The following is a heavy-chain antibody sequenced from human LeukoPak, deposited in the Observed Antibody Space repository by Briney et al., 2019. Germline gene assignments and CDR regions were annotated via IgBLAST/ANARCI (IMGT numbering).Heavy chain of an antibody. J-gene: IGHJ4*02. CDR3: ARDRSSSPPDY. CDR2: IIPILGIA. CDR1: GGTFSSYA. D-gene: IGHD6-6*01. V-gene: IGHV1-69*04. Sequence: GSSVKVSCKASGGTFSSYAISWVRQAPGQGLEWMGRIIPILGIANYAQKFQGRVTITADKSTSTAYVELSSLRSEDTAVYYCARDRSSSPPDYWGQGTLVTVSS.